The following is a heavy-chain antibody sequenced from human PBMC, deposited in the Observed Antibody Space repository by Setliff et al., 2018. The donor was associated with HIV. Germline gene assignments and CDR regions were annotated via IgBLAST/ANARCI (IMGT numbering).Heavy chain of an antibody. CDR2: INTNTGNP. D-gene: IGHD5-12*01. CDR3: ASISGHRYDYYGMDV. CDR1: GYTFTSYA. J-gene: IGHJ6*02. Sequence: ASVKVSCKASGYTFTSYALNWVRQAPGQGLEWMGWINTNTGNPTYAQGFTGRFVFSLDTSVSTAYLQISSLKAEDTAVYYCASISGHRYDYYGMDVWGQGTTVTVSS. V-gene: IGHV7-4-1*02.